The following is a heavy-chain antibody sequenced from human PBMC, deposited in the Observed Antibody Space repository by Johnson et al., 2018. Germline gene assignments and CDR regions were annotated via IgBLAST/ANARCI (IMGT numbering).Heavy chain of an antibody. V-gene: IGHV4-59*11. Sequence: VQLQESGPGLVKPSDTLALTCTVSGGSLINHYWSWIRQPPGKGPEWIGYIFYSGSTTYNPSLKSRVTLSVDTSKKQLSLKLTPVTAADTAVYYCAREATSASWYGDVWTNYYYHYMDVWGKGTTVTVSS. CDR1: GGSLINHY. CDR2: IFYSGST. D-gene: IGHD3-10*01. CDR3: AREATSASWYGDVWTNYYYHYMDV. J-gene: IGHJ6*03.